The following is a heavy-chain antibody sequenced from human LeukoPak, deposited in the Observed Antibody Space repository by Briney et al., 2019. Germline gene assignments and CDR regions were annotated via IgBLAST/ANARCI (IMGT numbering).Heavy chain of an antibody. V-gene: IGHV4-39*01. CDR1: GGSIRSSYYY. CDR3: ARHENDFWSGYRFDP. J-gene: IGHJ5*02. Sequence: PSETLSLTCTVSGGSIRSSYYYWGWIRQPPGKGLEWIGSIYYSGSTYYNPSLKSRVTISVDTSKNQFSLKLSSVTAADTAVYYCARHENDFWSGYRFDPWGQGTLVTVSS. CDR2: IYYSGST. D-gene: IGHD3-3*01.